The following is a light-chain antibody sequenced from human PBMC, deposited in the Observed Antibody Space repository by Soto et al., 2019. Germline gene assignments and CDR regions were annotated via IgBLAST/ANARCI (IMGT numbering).Light chain of an antibody. CDR1: QGVRND. J-gene: IGKJ3*01. Sequence: DLQMTQSPSSLSASVGDRVIITCRASQGVRNDLDWYQQKPGKAPKRLIYAASSLQSGVPSRFSGSGSGTEFTLAISSLQPEDLATYYCLRHNGYPFTFGPGTKVDIK. CDR3: LRHNGYPFT. V-gene: IGKV1-17*01. CDR2: AAS.